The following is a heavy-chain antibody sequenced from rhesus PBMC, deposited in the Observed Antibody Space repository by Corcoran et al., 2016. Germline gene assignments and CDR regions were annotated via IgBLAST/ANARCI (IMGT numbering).Heavy chain of an antibody. J-gene: IGHJ5-2*02. Sequence: QVQLQESGPGLLKPSETLSLTCAVSGGSISGGYGWGLIRQPPGEGLEWIGRRFSRRGNTYYNPSLKRRVDISTDTSKNQFALKLSSGTAADTAVYYCARESGTAGTARSLDVWGRGVLVTVSS. V-gene: IGHV4S7*01. D-gene: IGHD1-1*01. CDR2: RFSRRGNT. CDR3: ARESGTAGTARSLDV. CDR1: GGSISGGYG.